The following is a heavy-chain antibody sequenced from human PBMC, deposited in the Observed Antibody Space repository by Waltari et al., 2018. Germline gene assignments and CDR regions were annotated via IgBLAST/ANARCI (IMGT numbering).Heavy chain of an antibody. Sequence: QVQLQESGPGLVKPSETLSLTCAVSGYSISSGYYWGWIRQPPGKGLEWIGSIYHSGGPYYNPSLKRRVTISVDTSKNQFSLKLSSVTAADTAVYYCARQGISYSSGWGYYFDYWGQGTLVTVSS. CDR3: ARQGISYSSGWGYYFDY. J-gene: IGHJ4*02. D-gene: IGHD6-19*01. CDR2: IYHSGGP. CDR1: GYSISSGYY. V-gene: IGHV4-38-2*01.